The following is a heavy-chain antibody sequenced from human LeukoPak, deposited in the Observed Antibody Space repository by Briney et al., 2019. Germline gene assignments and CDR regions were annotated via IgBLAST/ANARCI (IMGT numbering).Heavy chain of an antibody. V-gene: IGHV3-48*02. D-gene: IGHD3-10*01. CDR1: GFTFSSYS. CDR3: ARDNYYGSEDAFDI. Sequence: GGSLRLSCAASGFTFSSYSMNWVRQAPGTGLEWISYITSSSSTISYADSVQGRFTISRDNAKNSLYLQMNSLRDEDTAVYYCARDNYYGSEDAFDIWGQGTMVTVSS. J-gene: IGHJ3*02. CDR2: ITSSSSTI.